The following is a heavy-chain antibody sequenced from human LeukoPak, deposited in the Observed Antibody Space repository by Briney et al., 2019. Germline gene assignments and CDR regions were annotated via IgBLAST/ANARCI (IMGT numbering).Heavy chain of an antibody. Sequence: QPGGSLRLSCAASGFTFSSYAMSWVRQAPGKGLEWVSAISGSGGSTYYADSVKGWFTISRDNSKNTLYLQMNSLRAEDTAVYYCAKYFASGSYYKLPHWGQGTLVTVSS. CDR2: ISGSGGST. J-gene: IGHJ1*01. CDR3: AKYFASGSYYKLPH. CDR1: GFTFSSYA. V-gene: IGHV3-23*01. D-gene: IGHD3-10*01.